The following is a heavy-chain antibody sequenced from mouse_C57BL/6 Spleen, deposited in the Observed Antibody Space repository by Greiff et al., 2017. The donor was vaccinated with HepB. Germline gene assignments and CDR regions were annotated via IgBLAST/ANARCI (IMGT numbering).Heavy chain of an antibody. CDR1: GYTFTDYN. J-gene: IGHJ2*01. CDR2: INPNNGGT. Sequence: VQLKESGPELVKPGASVKMSCKASGYTFTDYNMHWVKQSHGKSLEWIGYINPNNGGTSYNQKFKGKATLTVNKSSSTAYMELRSLTSEDSAVYYCAKGIYYGLDYWGQGTTLTVSS. D-gene: IGHD2-1*01. CDR3: AKGIYYGLDY. V-gene: IGHV1-22*01.